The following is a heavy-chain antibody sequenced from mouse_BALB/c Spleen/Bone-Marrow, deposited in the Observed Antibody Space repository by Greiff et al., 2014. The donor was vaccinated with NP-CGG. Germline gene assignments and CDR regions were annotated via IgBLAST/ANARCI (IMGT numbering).Heavy chain of an antibody. Sequence: EVQGVESGGGLVKPGGSLKLSCAASGFTFSDYYIYWPRQTPEERLEWVATISDGGNYSYYPDSVKGRFTISRDNAKNNLYLQMSSLKSEDTAMYYCARSRMRYGAMDYWGQGTSVTVFS. V-gene: IGHV5-4*02. CDR1: GFTFSDYY. D-gene: IGHD2-10*02. CDR3: ARSRMRYGAMDY. J-gene: IGHJ4*01. CDR2: ISDGGNYS.